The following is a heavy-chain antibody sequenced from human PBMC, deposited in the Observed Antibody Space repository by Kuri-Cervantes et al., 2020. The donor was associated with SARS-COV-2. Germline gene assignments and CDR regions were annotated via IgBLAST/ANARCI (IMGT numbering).Heavy chain of an antibody. CDR1: GGSISSSSYY. Sequence: GSLRLSCTVSGGSISSSSYYWGWIRQPPGKGLEWIGSIYYSGSTNYNPSLKSRVTISVDTSKNQFSLKLSSVTAADTAVYYCARFSWYGITNGFDYWGQGTLVTVSS. V-gene: IGHV4-39*07. D-gene: IGHD6-13*01. J-gene: IGHJ4*02. CDR2: IYYSGST. CDR3: ARFSWYGITNGFDY.